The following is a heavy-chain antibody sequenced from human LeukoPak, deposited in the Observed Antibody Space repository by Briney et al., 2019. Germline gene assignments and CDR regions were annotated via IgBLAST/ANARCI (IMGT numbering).Heavy chain of an antibody. V-gene: IGHV6-1*01. Sequence: SQTLSLTCVISGDSVSTNSSWNWIRQSPSRGLEWLGGTYYRSKWYNDYVVSVKGRINISPDTSKNQFSLHLNSVTPEDTAVYFCARGGQGDGYSADEAFDIWGQGTMVTVS. CDR3: ARGGQGDGYSADEAFDI. J-gene: IGHJ3*02. D-gene: IGHD5-18*01. CDR2: TYYRSKWYN. CDR1: GDSVSTNSS.